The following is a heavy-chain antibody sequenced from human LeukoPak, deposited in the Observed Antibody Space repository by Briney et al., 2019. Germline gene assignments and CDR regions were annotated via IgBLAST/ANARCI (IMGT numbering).Heavy chain of an antibody. Sequence: KPSETLSLTCTVSGGSISSNYWSWIRQPAGKGLEWIGRIYTSGSTNYNPSLKSRVTMSVDTSKNQFSLKLSSVTAADTAVYYCARASPTTNKGAYGWFDPWGQGTLVTVSS. D-gene: IGHD1-14*01. J-gene: IGHJ5*02. CDR2: IYTSGST. CDR3: ARASPTTNKGAYGWFDP. V-gene: IGHV4-4*07. CDR1: GGSISSNY.